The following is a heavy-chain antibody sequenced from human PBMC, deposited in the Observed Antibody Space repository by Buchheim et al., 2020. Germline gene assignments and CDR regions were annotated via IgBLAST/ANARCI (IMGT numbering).Heavy chain of an antibody. CDR1: GGSFSGYY. CDR2: INHSGRT. D-gene: IGHD4-17*01. J-gene: IGHJ2*01. CDR3: ARGLYGDYVFWYFDL. Sequence: QVQLQQWGAGLLKPSETLSLTCAVYGGSFSGYYWSWIRQPPGKGLEWIGEINHSGRTNYNPSLKSRVTISVDTPKNQFSLKLSSVTAADTAVYYCARGLYGDYVFWYFDLWGRGTL. V-gene: IGHV4-34*01.